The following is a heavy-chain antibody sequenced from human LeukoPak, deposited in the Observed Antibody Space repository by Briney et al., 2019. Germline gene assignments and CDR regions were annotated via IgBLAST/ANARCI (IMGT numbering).Heavy chain of an antibody. D-gene: IGHD2-2*01. CDR1: GFTFSSYS. CDR2: ISSSSSYI. Sequence: GGSLRLSCAASGFTFSSYSMNWVRQAPGKGLEWVSSISSSSSYIYYADSVKGRFTISRDNAKNSLYLQMNSLRAEDTAVYYCARDFVPAASLYYYYGMDVWGQGTTVTVSS. CDR3: ARDFVPAASLYYYYGMDV. J-gene: IGHJ6*02. V-gene: IGHV3-21*01.